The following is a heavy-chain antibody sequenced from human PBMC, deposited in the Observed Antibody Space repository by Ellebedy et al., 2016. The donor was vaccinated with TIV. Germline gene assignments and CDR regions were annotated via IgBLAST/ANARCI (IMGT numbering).Heavy chain of an antibody. V-gene: IGHV4-59*01. CDR2: IYYDGNT. CDR1: GGSINSYY. CDR3: ARDRAGLRDWGSYYGLDV. D-gene: IGHD3/OR15-3a*01. Sequence: GSLRLSCSVSGGSINSYYWSWIRQPPGKGLEWIGYIYYDGNTNYKSSLKSRVTMSVDTSKNQFSLSLKSVTAADSAVYYCARDRAGLRDWGSYYGLDVWGQGATVTVSS. J-gene: IGHJ6*02.